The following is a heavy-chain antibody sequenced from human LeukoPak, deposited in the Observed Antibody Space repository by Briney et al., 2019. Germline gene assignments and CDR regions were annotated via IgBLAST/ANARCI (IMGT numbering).Heavy chain of an antibody. V-gene: IGHV3-13*01. CDR2: IGTAGDT. CDR3: ARERIVGATGYYYYGMDV. D-gene: IGHD1-26*01. J-gene: IGHJ6*02. Sequence: GGSLRLSCAASGNYWMHWVRQATGKGLEWVSAIGTAGDTYYPGSVKGRFTISRENAKNSLYLQMNSLRAEDTAVYYCARERIVGATGYYYYGMDVWGQGTTVTVSS. CDR1: GNYW.